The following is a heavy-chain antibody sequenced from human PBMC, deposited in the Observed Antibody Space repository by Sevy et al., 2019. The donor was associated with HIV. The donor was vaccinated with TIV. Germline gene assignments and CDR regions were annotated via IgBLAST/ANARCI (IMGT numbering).Heavy chain of an antibody. CDR1: GGSVSSYF. V-gene: IGHV4-59*02. CDR3: ARESPYIAAAGKYCYYNGMDV. Sequence: SETLSLTCTVSGGSVSSYFWSWIRQPPGKGLEWIGYIYYSGSTDYNPSLKSRVTISLDTSKNQFSLKLSSVTAADTAVYYCARESPYIAAAGKYCYYNGMDVWGQGTTVTVSS. CDR2: IYYSGST. J-gene: IGHJ6*02. D-gene: IGHD6-13*01.